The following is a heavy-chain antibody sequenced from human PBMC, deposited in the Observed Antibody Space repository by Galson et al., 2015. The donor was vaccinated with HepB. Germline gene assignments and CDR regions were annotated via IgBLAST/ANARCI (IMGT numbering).Heavy chain of an antibody. D-gene: IGHD6-13*01. CDR2: INPSGGST. J-gene: IGHJ6*03. V-gene: IGHV1-46*01. CDR1: GYTFTSYY. Sequence: SVKVSCKASGYTFTSYYMHWVRQAPGQGLEWMGIINPSGGSTSYAQKFQGRVTMTRDTSTSTVYMELISLRSEDTAVYYCARGPSSSWYVGLFYYYMDVWGKGTTVTVSS. CDR3: ARGPSSSWYVGLFYYYMDV.